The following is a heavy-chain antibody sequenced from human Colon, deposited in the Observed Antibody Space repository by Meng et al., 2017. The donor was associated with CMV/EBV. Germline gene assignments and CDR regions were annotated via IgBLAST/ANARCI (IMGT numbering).Heavy chain of an antibody. V-gene: IGHV3-21*04. D-gene: IGHD3-10*01. CDR2: ISISSSYI. Sequence: GESLKISCAASGFNLNTYSMNWLRQAPGRGLEWVASISISSSYIYYADSVKGRFTISRDNAKNSSSLHMNSLRAEDTATYYCARGGSRSYFFDNWGQGTLVTVS. CDR1: GFNLNTYS. CDR3: ARGGSRSYFFDN. J-gene: IGHJ4*02.